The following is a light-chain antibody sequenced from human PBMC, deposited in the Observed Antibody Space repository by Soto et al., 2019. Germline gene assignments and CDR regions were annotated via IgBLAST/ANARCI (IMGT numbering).Light chain of an antibody. J-gene: IGKJ1*01. CDR3: QQYYSSPWT. CDR1: QGVSNY. CDR2: AAS. V-gene: IGKV1-8*01. Sequence: AIRMTQSPSSLSASTGDRVTITCRASQGVSNYLAWYQQKPGRAPKLLIYAASTFQSGVPSRFSGSGSGTDFTLTITCLQSEDFAIYYCQQYYSSPWTFVQGTKV.